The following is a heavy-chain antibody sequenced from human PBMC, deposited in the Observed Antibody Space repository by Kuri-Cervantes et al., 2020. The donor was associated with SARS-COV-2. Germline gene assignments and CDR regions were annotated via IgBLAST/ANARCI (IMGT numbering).Heavy chain of an antibody. CDR1: GGSISSGSYY. J-gene: IGHJ4*02. CDR3: AGVAAGYFDY. D-gene: IGHD6-25*01. Sequence: LRLSCSVSGGSISSGSYYWSWIRQPAGKGLEWIWRIYTSGSTNYDPSLKSRVTISVDTSKNQFSLKLSSVTAAATAVYYCAGVAAGYFDYWGQGTLVTVSS. CDR2: IYTSGST. V-gene: IGHV4-61*02.